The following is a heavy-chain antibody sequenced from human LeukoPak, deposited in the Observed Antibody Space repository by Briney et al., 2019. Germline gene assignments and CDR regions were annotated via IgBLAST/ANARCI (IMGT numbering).Heavy chain of an antibody. CDR2: IYYSGST. J-gene: IGHJ6*03. D-gene: IGHD3-16*01. Sequence: ASETLSLTCTVSGGSISSYYWSWIRQPPGKGLEWIGYIYYSGSTNYNPSLKSRVTISVDPSKNQFSLKLSSVTAADTAVYYCARGQYDYVWGSFSYYYYYMDVWGKGTTVTISS. V-gene: IGHV4-59*01. CDR3: ARGQYDYVWGSFSYYYYYMDV. CDR1: GGSISSYY.